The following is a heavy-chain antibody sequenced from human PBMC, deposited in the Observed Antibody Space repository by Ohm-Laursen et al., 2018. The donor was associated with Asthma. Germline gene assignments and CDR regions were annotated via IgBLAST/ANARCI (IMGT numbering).Heavy chain of an antibody. D-gene: IGHD3-22*01. CDR2: IYYSGNT. CDR3: ARATFYYESTGYYYFDH. J-gene: IGHJ4*02. CDR1: GDSISSGDHY. Sequence: SQTLSLTCSVSGDSISSGDHYWSWIRQHPGKGLEWIGYIYYSGNTYYNPSLKSRVIISVDTSKNQFSLKLTSVTAADTALYYCARATFYYESTGYYYFDHWGQGALVTVSS. V-gene: IGHV4-31*03.